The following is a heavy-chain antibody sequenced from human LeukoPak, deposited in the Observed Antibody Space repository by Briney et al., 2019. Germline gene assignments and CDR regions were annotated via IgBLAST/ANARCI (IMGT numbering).Heavy chain of an antibody. CDR3: TKSFWSGYFDY. Sequence: GGSLRLSCAASGFTFSSYWMTWVRQAPGKGLEWVANIKPDGGEKYYVDSVKGRFTISRDNAKNSLYLQMNSLRAEDTAVYYCTKSFWSGYFDYWGQGTLVTVSS. CDR2: IKPDGGEK. V-gene: IGHV3-7*01. D-gene: IGHD3-3*01. J-gene: IGHJ4*02. CDR1: GFTFSSYW.